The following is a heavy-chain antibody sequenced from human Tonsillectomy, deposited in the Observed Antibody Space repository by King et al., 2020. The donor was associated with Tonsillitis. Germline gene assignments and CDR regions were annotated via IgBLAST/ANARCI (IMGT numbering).Heavy chain of an antibody. CDR2: IDPRDSNT. D-gene: IGHD3-9*01. J-gene: IGHJ6*02. CDR1: GYSFTSYW. Sequence: VQLVQSGAEVKKPGESLRISCKGSGYSFTSYWITWVRQMPGKGLEWMGRIDPRDSNTNYSPSFQGRVTISADRSNNTVYLQWSSLKASDSAVYYCARFYFDWLYNYGLDVWGQGTTVTVSS. CDR3: ARFYFDWLYNYGLDV. V-gene: IGHV5-10-1*03.